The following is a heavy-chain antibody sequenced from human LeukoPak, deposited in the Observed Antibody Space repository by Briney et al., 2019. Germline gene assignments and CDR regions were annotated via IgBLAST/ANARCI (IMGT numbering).Heavy chain of an antibody. J-gene: IGHJ3*02. V-gene: IGHV3-30*02. CDR2: IRYDGSNK. CDR1: GFTFSSYG. Sequence: PGGSLRLSCAASGFTFSSYGMHWVRQAPGKGLEWVAFIRYDGSNKYYADSVKGRFTISRDNSKNTLYLQMNSLRAEDTAVYYCAKDLWGSYPHDAFDIWGQGTMVTVSS. D-gene: IGHD3-16*01. CDR3: AKDLWGSYPHDAFDI.